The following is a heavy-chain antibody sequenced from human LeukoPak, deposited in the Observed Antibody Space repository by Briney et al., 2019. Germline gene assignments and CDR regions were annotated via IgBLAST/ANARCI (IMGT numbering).Heavy chain of an antibody. CDR3: AGDNTALDY. CDR1: GFTFSSYG. CDR2: TWYDGSNK. Sequence: GRSLRLSCAASGFTFSSYGMHWVRQAPGKGLEWVAVTWYDGSNKYYADSVKGRFTISRDNSKNTLYLQMNSLRAEDTAVYYCAGDNTALDYWGQGTLVTVSS. J-gene: IGHJ4*02. V-gene: IGHV3-33*01. D-gene: IGHD5-18*01.